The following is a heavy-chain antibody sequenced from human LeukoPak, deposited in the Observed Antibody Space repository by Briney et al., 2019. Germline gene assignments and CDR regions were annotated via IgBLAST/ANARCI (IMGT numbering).Heavy chain of an antibody. CDR3: ATGGGYCSGGSCYGSNY. CDR1: GFTFSSYC. Sequence: GGSLRLSCAASGFTFSSYCMNWVRQAPGKGLEWVSSINSSSSYIYYADSVKGRFTISRDNAKNSLYLQMNSLRAEYTAVYYCATGGGYCSGGSCYGSNYWGQGTLVTVSS. CDR2: INSSSSYI. D-gene: IGHD2-15*01. J-gene: IGHJ4*02. V-gene: IGHV3-21*01.